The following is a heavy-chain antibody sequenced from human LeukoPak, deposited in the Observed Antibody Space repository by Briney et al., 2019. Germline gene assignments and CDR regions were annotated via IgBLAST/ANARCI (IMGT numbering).Heavy chain of an antibody. D-gene: IGHD6-19*01. V-gene: IGHV4-34*01. CDR3: ARGAGYSSGWYRY. CDR1: GGSFSGYY. CDR2: INHSGST. J-gene: IGHJ4*02. Sequence: PSETLSLTCAVYGGSFSGYYWSWIRQPPGKGLEWIGEINHSGSTNYNPSLTSRVTISVDTSKNQFSLKLSSVTAADTALYYCARGAGYSSGWYRYWGQGTLVTVSS.